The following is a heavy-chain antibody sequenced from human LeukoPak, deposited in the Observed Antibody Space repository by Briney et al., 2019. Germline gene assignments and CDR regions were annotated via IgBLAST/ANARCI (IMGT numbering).Heavy chain of an antibody. Sequence: PGGSLRLSCAASGFTFSSYGMHWVRQAPGKGLEWVAFIRYDGSNKYYADSVKGRFTISRDNSKNTLYLQMNSLRAEDTAAYYCAKDSSSWYHQFDYWGQGTLVTVSS. CDR2: IRYDGSNK. V-gene: IGHV3-30*02. CDR1: GFTFSSYG. D-gene: IGHD6-13*01. J-gene: IGHJ4*02. CDR3: AKDSSSWYHQFDY.